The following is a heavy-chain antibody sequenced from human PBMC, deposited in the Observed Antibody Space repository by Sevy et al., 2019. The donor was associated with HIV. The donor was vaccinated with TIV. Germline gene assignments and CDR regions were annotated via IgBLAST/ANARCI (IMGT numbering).Heavy chain of an antibody. D-gene: IGHD6-13*01. V-gene: IGHV3-30*02. J-gene: IGHJ3*02. CDR3: ATEVYSSTWYNDAFGI. CDR2: IRYDGSYK. CDR1: GSTFSNYD. Sequence: GGSLRLSCAASGSTFSNYDMHWVRQAPGKGLEWVAFIRYDGSYKYYADSVKGRFTISRDNSKNTLYVQMNSLRAEDTANYYWATEVYSSTWYNDAFGIRGQGTMVTVSS.